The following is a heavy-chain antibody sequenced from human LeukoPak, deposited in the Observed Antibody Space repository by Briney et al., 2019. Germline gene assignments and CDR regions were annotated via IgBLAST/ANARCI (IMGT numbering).Heavy chain of an antibody. J-gene: IGHJ4*02. V-gene: IGHV2-5*02. CDR1: GFSLTTSGVG. D-gene: IGHD1-14*01. CDR3: AHYNGQSITFGY. CDR2: IYWDNDK. Sequence: SGPTLVNPTQTLTLTCTFSGFSLTTSGVGVGWIRQPPGKALEWLALIYWDNDKPSSPSLRSRLTITKGTSKNQVVLTLTNMDPVDTATYYCAHYNGQSITFGYWGQGTLVTVSS.